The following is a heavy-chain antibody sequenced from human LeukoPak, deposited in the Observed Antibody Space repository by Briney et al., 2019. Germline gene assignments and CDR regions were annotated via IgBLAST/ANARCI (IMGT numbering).Heavy chain of an antibody. V-gene: IGHV3-23*01. D-gene: IGHD3-3*01. CDR1: GFTFGNYA. J-gene: IGHJ5*02. CDR3: AREPGFWSGDDWFDP. CDR2: CSGGGDAT. Sequence: GGSLRLSCVASGFTFGNYAMSWVRQAPGKGLEWVSVCSGGGDATYYADSVKGRFTILRDNSKNTLYLQMNSLTVEDTAVYFCAREPGFWSGDDWFDPWGLGTLVTVSS.